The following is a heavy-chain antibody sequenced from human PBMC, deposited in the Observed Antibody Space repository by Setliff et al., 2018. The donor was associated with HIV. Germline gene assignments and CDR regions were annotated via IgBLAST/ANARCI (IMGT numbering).Heavy chain of an antibody. D-gene: IGHD3-22*01. Sequence: PSETLSLSCAASGFTFSDYYMSWIRQPPGKGLEWIGYIYYSGSTYYNPSLKSRVTISVDTSKNQFSLKLSSVTAADTAVYYCAREVVQDYYDSSPGSGMDVWGQGTTVTVSS. CDR2: IYYSGST. V-gene: IGHV4-30-4*08. CDR3: AREVVQDYYDSSPGSGMDV. J-gene: IGHJ6*02. CDR1: GFTFSDYY.